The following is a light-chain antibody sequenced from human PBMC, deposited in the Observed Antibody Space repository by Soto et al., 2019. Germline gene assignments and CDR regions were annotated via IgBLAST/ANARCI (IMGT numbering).Light chain of an antibody. Sequence: QMTQSPSSLSASVGDRVTIACRASQGIRNALDWYQQRPGKAPTLLIYASSNLQAGVPSRFRGSGSGAEFTLTISSLQPEDSATYYCLQDYTYPRTFGQGTKVEI. CDR1: QGIRNA. V-gene: IGKV1-6*01. CDR3: LQDYTYPRT. J-gene: IGKJ1*01. CDR2: ASS.